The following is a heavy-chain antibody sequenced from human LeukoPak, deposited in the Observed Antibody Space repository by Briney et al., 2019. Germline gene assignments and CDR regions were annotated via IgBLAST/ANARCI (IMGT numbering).Heavy chain of an antibody. V-gene: IGHV4-39*07. J-gene: IGHJ6*03. CDR1: GGSTSSSSYY. CDR2: IYYSGST. D-gene: IGHD2-15*01. CDR3: ARKCLLRYYYYYMDV. Sequence: PSETLSLTCTVSGGSTSSSSYYWGWIRQPPGKGLEWIGSIYYSGSTYYNPSLKSRVTISVDTSKNQFSLKLSSVTAADTAVYYCARKCLLRYYYYYMDVWGKGTTVTVSS.